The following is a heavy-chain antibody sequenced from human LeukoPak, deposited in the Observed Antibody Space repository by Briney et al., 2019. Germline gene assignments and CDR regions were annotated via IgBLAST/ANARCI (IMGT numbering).Heavy chain of an antibody. CDR3: AKSNGYGLVDI. V-gene: IGHV4-59*12. CDR1: GGSIRNYY. CDR2: FYHSAYT. D-gene: IGHD3-10*01. J-gene: IGHJ3*02. Sequence: SETLSLTCNVSGGSIRNYYWNWIRQPPGKGLEWIGFFYHSAYTSANPSLRSRVTMSLDTSNNQFSLKLTSVTAADTAVYYCAKSNGYGLVDIWGQGTMVTVSS.